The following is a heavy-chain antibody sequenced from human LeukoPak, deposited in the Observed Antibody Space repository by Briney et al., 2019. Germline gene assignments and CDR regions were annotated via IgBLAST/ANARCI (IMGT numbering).Heavy chain of an antibody. J-gene: IGHJ5*02. V-gene: IGHV4-39*01. CDR2: IYYSGST. Sequence: SETLSLTCTVSGGSISSSSYYWGWIRQPPGKGLEWIGSIYYSGSTYYNPSLKSRVTISVDTSKNQFSLKLSSVTAADTAVYYCARHVVWDIVVVPAANPLRWFDPWGQGTLVTVSS. D-gene: IGHD2-2*01. CDR3: ARHVVWDIVVVPAANPLRWFDP. CDR1: GGSISSSSYY.